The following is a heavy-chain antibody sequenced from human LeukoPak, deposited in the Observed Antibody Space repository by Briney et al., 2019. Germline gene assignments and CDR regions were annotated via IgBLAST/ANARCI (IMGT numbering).Heavy chain of an antibody. V-gene: IGHV4-59*08. Sequence: SETLSLTCTVSGGSTTSYYSSCIRQPPGKGLEWIGYIYYSGSTNYNPSLMSRVTISVDTSKNQFSLKLSSVTAADTAVYYCVRHRIAAAYIDYWGQGTLVTVSS. CDR2: IYYSGST. CDR1: GGSTTSYY. CDR3: VRHRIAAAYIDY. D-gene: IGHD6-13*01. J-gene: IGHJ4*02.